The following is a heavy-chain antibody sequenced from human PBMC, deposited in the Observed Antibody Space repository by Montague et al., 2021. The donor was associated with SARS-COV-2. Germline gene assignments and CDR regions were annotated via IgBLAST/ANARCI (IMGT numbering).Heavy chain of an antibody. Sequence: PALVKPTQTLTLTCTFSGFSLSTSGMCVSWIRQPPGKAPEWLARXDWDDDKYYSTSLKTRLTISKDTSKNQVVLTMTNMDPVDTATYYCARVSSSWSQDYYYYMDVWGKGTTVTVSS. J-gene: IGHJ6*03. CDR2: XDWDDDK. D-gene: IGHD6-13*01. V-gene: IGHV2-70*11. CDR1: GFSLSTSGMC. CDR3: ARVSSSWSQDYYYYMDV.